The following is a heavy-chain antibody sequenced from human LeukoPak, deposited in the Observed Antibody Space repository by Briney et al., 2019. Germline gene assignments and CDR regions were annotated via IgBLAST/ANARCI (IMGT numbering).Heavy chain of an antibody. CDR2: ISSSGSTM. D-gene: IGHD2-15*01. Sequence: PGGSLRLSCAASGFIFSDYYMSWIRQAPGKGLEWVSYISSSGSTMYYTDSVKGRFTISRDNAKDSLYLQMNSLRAEDTAVYYCAKALGGSNAFDIWGQGTMVTVSS. CDR3: AKALGGSNAFDI. V-gene: IGHV3-11*01. J-gene: IGHJ3*02. CDR1: GFIFSDYY.